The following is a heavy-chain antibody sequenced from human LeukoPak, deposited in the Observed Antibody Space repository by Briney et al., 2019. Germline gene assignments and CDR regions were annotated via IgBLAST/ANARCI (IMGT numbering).Heavy chain of an antibody. CDR2: IYSGGSI. D-gene: IGHD1-26*01. Sequence: GGSLRLSCAASGFNVSSNYMSWVRQAPGKGLEWVSDIYSGGSIYYADSVKGRFTISRDSSKDTVFLQMNSLRDEDTAVYYCARGLVGARTLGYFFDYWGQGTLVTVSS. J-gene: IGHJ4*02. CDR3: ARGLVGARTLGYFFDY. V-gene: IGHV3-66*01. CDR1: GFNVSSNY.